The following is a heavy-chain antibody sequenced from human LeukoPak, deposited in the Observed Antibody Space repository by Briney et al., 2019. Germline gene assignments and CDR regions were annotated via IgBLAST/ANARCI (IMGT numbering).Heavy chain of an antibody. CDR2: IYYTGST. V-gene: IGHV4-39*07. Sequence: SETLSLTCTVSVGSISSDSYYWGWIRQPPGKGLEWIGNIYYTGSTYYNPSLKSRVTISVDTSKNQFSLKLSSVTAADTAVYYCARDRGNYYDSSGLRGMIDWGQGTLVTVSS. CDR1: VGSISSDSYY. J-gene: IGHJ4*02. D-gene: IGHD3-22*01. CDR3: ARDRGNYYDSSGLRGMID.